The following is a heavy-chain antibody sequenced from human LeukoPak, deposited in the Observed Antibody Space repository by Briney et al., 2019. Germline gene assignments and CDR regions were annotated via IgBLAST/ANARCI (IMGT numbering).Heavy chain of an antibody. D-gene: IGHD3-3*02. J-gene: IGHJ5*02. Sequence: PLASVKVSCKASGGTFSSYAISWVRQAPGQGLEWMGGIIPMFGTANYAQKFQGRVTITTGESTSTAYMELSSPRSEDTAVYYCARRRLASGLDPWGQGTQVTVSS. CDR1: GGTFSSYA. CDR2: IIPMFGTA. CDR3: ARRRLASGLDP. V-gene: IGHV1-69*05.